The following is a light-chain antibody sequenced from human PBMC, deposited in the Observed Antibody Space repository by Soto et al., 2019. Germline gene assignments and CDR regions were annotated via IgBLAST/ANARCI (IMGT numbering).Light chain of an antibody. J-gene: IGLJ2*01. Sequence: QSVLTQPPSVSAAPGQKVTISCSGSSSNIGNNYVSWYQQLPGTAPKLLIYDNNKRPSGIPDRFSGSKSGTSATLGITGLQTGDEANYYCATWDSSLRAVVFGGGTKLTVL. CDR3: ATWDSSLRAVV. CDR1: SSNIGNNY. CDR2: DNN. V-gene: IGLV1-51*01.